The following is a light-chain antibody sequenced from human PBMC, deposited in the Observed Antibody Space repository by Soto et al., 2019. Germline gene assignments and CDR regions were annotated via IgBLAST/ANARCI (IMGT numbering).Light chain of an antibody. CDR3: QQYANSRT. CDR2: GAS. CDR1: QSVSSSF. J-gene: IGKJ1*01. V-gene: IGKV3-20*01. Sequence: EIVLTQSPGTLSLSPGERATLSCRASQSVSSSFLAWYQQKPGQAPRLLIYGASSRATGIPDRFSGSGSGTDFTLTISRLEPEDFALYYCQQYANSRTSGQGTKVDIK.